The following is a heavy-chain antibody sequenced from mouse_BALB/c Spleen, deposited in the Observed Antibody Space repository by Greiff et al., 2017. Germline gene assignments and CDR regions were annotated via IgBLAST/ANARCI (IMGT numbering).Heavy chain of an antibody. D-gene: IGHD2-1*01. Sequence: EVKLMESGPGLVKPSQSLSLTCSVTGYSITSGYYWNWIRQFPGNKLEWMGYISYDGSNNYNPSLKNRISITRDTSKNQFFLKLNSVTTEDTATYYCARDLLVMDYWGQGTSVTVSS. CDR3: ARDLLVMDY. CDR1: GYSITSGYY. J-gene: IGHJ4*01. V-gene: IGHV3-6*02. CDR2: ISYDGSN.